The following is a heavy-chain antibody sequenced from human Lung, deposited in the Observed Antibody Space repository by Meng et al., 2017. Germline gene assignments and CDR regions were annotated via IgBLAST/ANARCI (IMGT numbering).Heavy chain of an antibody. CDR2: LNHSGST. J-gene: IGHJ4*02. Sequence: QLWRAGCLIPSGTLSLSWFVSGVSFRYYHASCIRQPPVKGLKWIGELNHSGSTHYNPSLESRATISVDTSQNNLSLKLSSVTAADSAVYYCARGPTTMAHDFDYWGQGTLVTVSS. V-gene: IGHV4-34*01. CDR1: GVSFRYYH. D-gene: IGHD4-11*01. CDR3: ARGPTTMAHDFDY.